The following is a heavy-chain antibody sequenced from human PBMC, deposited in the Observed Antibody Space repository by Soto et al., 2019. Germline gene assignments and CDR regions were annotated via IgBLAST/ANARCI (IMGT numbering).Heavy chain of an antibody. J-gene: IGHJ6*02. D-gene: IGHD6-13*01. Sequence: SETLSLTCAVYGGSFSGYYWSWIRQPPGKGLEWIGEINHSGSTNYNPSLKSRVTISVDTSKNQFSLKLSSVTAADTAVYYCARCPIAARTLGLNYYYYYGMDVWGQGTTVTVSS. CDR2: INHSGST. CDR3: ARCPIAARTLGLNYYYYYGMDV. CDR1: GGSFSGYY. V-gene: IGHV4-34*01.